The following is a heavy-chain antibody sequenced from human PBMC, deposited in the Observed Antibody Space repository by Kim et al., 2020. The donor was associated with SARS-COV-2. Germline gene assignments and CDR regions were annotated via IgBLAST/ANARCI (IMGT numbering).Heavy chain of an antibody. J-gene: IGHJ4*02. CDR3: ARGWFGQGGHY. Sequence: GGSLRLSCAASGFTFNTYTMDWVRQAPGKGLEWVSSITVSSADTYYADSVKGRFTISRDNARNSVYLQMNSLRVDDTAVYYCARGWFGQGGHYWCQGT. V-gene: IGHV3-21*01. CDR1: GFTFNTYT. CDR2: ITVSSADT. D-gene: IGHD3-10*01.